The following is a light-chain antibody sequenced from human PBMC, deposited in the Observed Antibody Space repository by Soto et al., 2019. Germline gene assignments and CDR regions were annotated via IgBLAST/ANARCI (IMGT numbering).Light chain of an antibody. CDR2: GVS. J-gene: IGLJ3*02. CDR3: SSYTGGATWV. CDR1: NSDVGAFNS. V-gene: IGLV2-14*01. Sequence: QSVLTQPASVSGSPGQSITISCTGNNSDVGAFNSVSWFQQHPGKAPKLMIYGVSSRPSGVSNRFSGSNSGNTASLTISGLQAEDEDYYYCSSYTGGATWVFGGGTKLTVL.